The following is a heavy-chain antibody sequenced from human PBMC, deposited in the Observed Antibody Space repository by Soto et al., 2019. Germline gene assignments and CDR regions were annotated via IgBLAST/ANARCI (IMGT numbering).Heavy chain of an antibody. CDR3: AIISVKVVVAAVPFDY. J-gene: IGHJ4*02. Sequence: GGSLRLSCAASGFTFSSYAMSWVRQAPGKGLEWVSDIIDNGGSTFYADSVKGRFTISRDNPKNTLYLQMNSLRAEDTAVYYCAIISVKVVVAAVPFDYWGQGTLVTVSS. V-gene: IGHV3-23*01. CDR1: GFTFSSYA. D-gene: IGHD2-15*01. CDR2: IIDNGGST.